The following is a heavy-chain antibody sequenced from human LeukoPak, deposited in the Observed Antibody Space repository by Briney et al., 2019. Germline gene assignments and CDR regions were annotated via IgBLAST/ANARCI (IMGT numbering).Heavy chain of an antibody. CDR3: TTDGSGSYLFDY. Sequence: PGGSLRLSCETSGFSINNAWMSWVRQAPGKGLEWVGRIKSKTDDWATDYAALVKGRFTISRDDSKNMLYLQMNSLKTEDTAVYYCTTDGSGSYLFDYWGQGTLVTVSS. D-gene: IGHD1-26*01. CDR1: GFSINNAW. V-gene: IGHV3-15*01. J-gene: IGHJ4*02. CDR2: IKSKTDDWAT.